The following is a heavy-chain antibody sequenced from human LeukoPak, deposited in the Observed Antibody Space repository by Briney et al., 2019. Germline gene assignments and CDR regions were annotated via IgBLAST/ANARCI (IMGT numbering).Heavy chain of an antibody. J-gene: IGHJ5*02. CDR1: GGTLSSYA. CDR2: IIPIFGIA. D-gene: IGHD2-21*02. Sequence: SVKVSCKASGGTLSSYAISWVRQAPGQGLEWMGRIIPIFGIANYAQKFQGRVTITADKSTSTAYMELSSLRSEDTAVYYCAREPHIVVVTAIPSWFDPWGQGTLVTVSS. V-gene: IGHV1-69*04. CDR3: AREPHIVVVTAIPSWFDP.